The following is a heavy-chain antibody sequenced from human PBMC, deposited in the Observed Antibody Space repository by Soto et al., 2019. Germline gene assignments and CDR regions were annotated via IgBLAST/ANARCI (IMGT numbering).Heavy chain of an antibody. V-gene: IGHV4-31*03. CDR3: ARDRPDMATTTRYCDY. Sequence: QVQLQESGPGLVKPSQTLSLTCTVSGASISSGGYYWSWIRQHPGKGLEWIGYIYYSGSTYYNPSLKTRVTISRDTSKNQFSLRLSSVTAADTAVYYCARDRPDMATTTRYCDYWGQGTLVTVSS. J-gene: IGHJ4*02. CDR2: IYYSGST. CDR1: GASISSGGYY. D-gene: IGHD1-26*01.